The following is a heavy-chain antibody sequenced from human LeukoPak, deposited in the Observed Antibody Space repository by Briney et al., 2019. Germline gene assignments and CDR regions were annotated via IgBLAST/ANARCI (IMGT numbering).Heavy chain of an antibody. CDR2: IYYSGST. V-gene: IGHV4-39*07. J-gene: IGHJ6*03. D-gene: IGHD2-2*01. Sequence: TLETLSLTCTVSGGSISSSSYYWGWIRQPPGKGLEWIGSIYYSGSTYYNPSLKSRVTISVDTSKNQFSLKLSSVTAADTAVYYCARGLVVPAAIYYYYMDVWGKGTTVTVSS. CDR3: ARGLVVPAAIYYYYMDV. CDR1: GGSISSSSYY.